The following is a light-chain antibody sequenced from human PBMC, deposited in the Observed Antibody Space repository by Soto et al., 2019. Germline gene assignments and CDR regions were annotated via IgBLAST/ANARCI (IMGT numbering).Light chain of an antibody. CDR1: ISGVGDYNY. Sequence: QSALTQPASVSGSPGQSITISCTGTISGVGDYNYVSWYQQHPGKAPKLMIYEVSNRPSGISNRFSGSKSGNTASLTISGLQAEDEADYYCSSYTGYSLAFGGGTKVTVL. V-gene: IGLV2-14*01. CDR2: EVS. J-gene: IGLJ2*01. CDR3: SSYTGYSLA.